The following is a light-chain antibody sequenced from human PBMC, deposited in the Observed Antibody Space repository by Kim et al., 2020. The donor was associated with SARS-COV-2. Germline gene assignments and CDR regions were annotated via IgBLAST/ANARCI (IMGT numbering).Light chain of an antibody. V-gene: IGLV1-47*01. CDR1: STNIGTNY. CDR2: RNN. Sequence: GKRVTLSCSGSSTNIGTNYVYWYQQLPGTPPKGLIDRNNQRPSGGADRFSGSKSGTSAALASSGRRSEDEADDYCAGWDDSLIGVVFGGGTKLTVL. CDR3: AGWDDSLIGVV. J-gene: IGLJ2*01.